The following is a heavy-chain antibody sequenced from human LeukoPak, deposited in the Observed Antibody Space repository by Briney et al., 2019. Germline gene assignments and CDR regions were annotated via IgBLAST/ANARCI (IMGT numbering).Heavy chain of an antibody. Sequence: ASVKVSCKASGGTFSSYAISWVRQAPGQGLEWMGRIIPIFGTANYAQKFQGRVTITTDESTSTAYMELSSLRSEDTAVYYCATSDGGNLQGIDYWGQGTLVTVSS. J-gene: IGHJ4*02. CDR1: GGTFSSYA. CDR2: IIPIFGTA. CDR3: ATSDGGNLQGIDY. D-gene: IGHD4-23*01. V-gene: IGHV1-69*05.